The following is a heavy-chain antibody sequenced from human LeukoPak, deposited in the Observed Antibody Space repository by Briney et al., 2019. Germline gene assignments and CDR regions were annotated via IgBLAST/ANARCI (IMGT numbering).Heavy chain of an antibody. CDR2: INHSGST. D-gene: IGHD6-6*01. Sequence: SETLPLTCTVSGGSITSHYWTWIRQPPGKGLEWIGEINHSGSTNYNPPLKSRVTISVDTSKNQFPLKLSSVTAADTAVYYCARRSRYSALDYWGQGTLVTVSS. CDR1: GGSITSHY. CDR3: ARRSRYSALDY. V-gene: IGHV4-34*01. J-gene: IGHJ4*02.